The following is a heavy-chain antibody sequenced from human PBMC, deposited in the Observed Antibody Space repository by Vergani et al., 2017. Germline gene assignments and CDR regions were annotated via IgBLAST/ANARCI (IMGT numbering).Heavy chain of an antibody. J-gene: IGHJ4*02. CDR1: GGSISSSSYY. CDR2: IYYSGST. CDR3: AKEGYNSIFDY. V-gene: IGHV4-39*07. D-gene: IGHD5-24*01. Sequence: QLQLQESGPGLVKPSETLSLTCTVSGGSISSSSYYWGWIRQPPGKGLEWIGSIYYSGSTYYNSSLNSRVTISVDTSKNQFSLKLSSVTAADTAVYYCAKEGYNSIFDYWGQGTLVTVSS.